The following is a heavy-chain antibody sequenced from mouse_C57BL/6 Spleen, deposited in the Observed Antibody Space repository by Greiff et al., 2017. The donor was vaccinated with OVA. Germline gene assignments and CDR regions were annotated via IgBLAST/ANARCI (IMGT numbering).Heavy chain of an antibody. CDR3: ARDLDYYGSSYHWYLDV. J-gene: IGHJ1*03. Sequence: EVKLMESGPGLVKPSQSLSLTCSVTGYSITSGYYWNWIRQFPGNKLEWMGYISYDGSNNYNPSLKNRISITRDPSKNQFFLKLNSVTTEDTATYYCARDLDYYGSSYHWYLDVWGTGTTVTVSS. CDR1: GYSITSGYY. CDR2: ISYDGSN. D-gene: IGHD1-1*01. V-gene: IGHV3-6*01.